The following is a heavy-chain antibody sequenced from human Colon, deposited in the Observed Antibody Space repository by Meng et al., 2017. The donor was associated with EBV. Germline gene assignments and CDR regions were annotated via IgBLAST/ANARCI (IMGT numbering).Heavy chain of an antibody. CDR1: GDSITTNGYY. CDR3: ARERGGVTRDFDS. Sequence: LQLQEPGQGLRKPSETLSLTCSVSGDSITTNGYYWGWIRQSPGKGLEWIGSIFYSGNTYFNPSLKTRVTISVDTSKNQFSLKLSSVTAADTAIYYCARERGGVTRDFDSWGQGALVTVSS. J-gene: IGHJ4*02. V-gene: IGHV4-39*07. D-gene: IGHD3-16*01. CDR2: IFYSGNT.